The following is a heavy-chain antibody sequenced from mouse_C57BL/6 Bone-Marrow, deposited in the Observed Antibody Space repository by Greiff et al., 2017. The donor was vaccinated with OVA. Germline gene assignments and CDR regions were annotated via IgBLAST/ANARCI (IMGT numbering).Heavy chain of an antibody. V-gene: IGHV14-4*01. D-gene: IGHD3-2*02. CDR2: IDPENGDT. CDR3: TTNSSGYRGFDY. Sequence: DVQLQESGAELVRPGASVKLSCTASGFNIKDDYMHWVKQRPEQGLEWIGWIDPENGDTEYASKFQGKATITADTSSNTAYLQLSSLTSEDTAVYYCTTNSSGYRGFDYWGQGTTLTVSS. J-gene: IGHJ2*01. CDR1: GFNIKDDY.